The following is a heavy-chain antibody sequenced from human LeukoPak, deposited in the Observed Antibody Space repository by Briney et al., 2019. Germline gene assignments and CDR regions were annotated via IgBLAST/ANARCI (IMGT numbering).Heavy chain of an antibody. CDR3: TTVKRGWSYKPREYYYYYMDV. CDR2: IKSKTDGGTT. D-gene: IGHD1-26*01. Sequence: SGGSLRLSCAASGFTFSNAWMSWVRQAPGKGLEWVGRIKSKTDGGTTDYAAPVKGRFTISRDDSKNTLYLQINSLKTEDTAVYYCTTVKRGWSYKPREYYYYYMDVWGKGTTVTVSS. V-gene: IGHV3-15*01. J-gene: IGHJ6*03. CDR1: GFTFSNAW.